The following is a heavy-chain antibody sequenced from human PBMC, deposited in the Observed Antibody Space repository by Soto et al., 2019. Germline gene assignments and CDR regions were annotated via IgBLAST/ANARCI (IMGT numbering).Heavy chain of an antibody. Sequence: GESLKISCKGSGYSFTGYWISWVRQMPGKGLEWMGRIDPSDSYTNYSPSFQGHVTISADKSISTAYLQWSSLKASDTAMYCCARLRGGAHYDYVWGSYRFDYWGQGTLVTVSS. V-gene: IGHV5-10-1*01. CDR3: ARLRGGAHYDYVWGSYRFDY. CDR2: IDPSDSYT. CDR1: GYSFTGYW. J-gene: IGHJ4*02. D-gene: IGHD3-16*02.